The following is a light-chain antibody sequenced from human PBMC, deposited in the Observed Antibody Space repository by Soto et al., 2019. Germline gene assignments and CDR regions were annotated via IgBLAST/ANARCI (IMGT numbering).Light chain of an antibody. CDR2: DTS. J-gene: IGKJ1*01. V-gene: IGKV3-20*01. Sequence: EIVLTQSPGTLSLSPGERATLSCRASQSVRDSYLAWYQQKPGQAPSLLIYDTSTRATGIPDRFIGSGSGTVFALTISRVEPEDFAMYFCQQYGSSPGTFGQGTKVEIK. CDR3: QQYGSSPGT. CDR1: QSVRDSY.